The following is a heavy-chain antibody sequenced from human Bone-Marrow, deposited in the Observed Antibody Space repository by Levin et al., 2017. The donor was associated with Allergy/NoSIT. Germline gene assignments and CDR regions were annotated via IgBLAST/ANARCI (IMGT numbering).Heavy chain of an antibody. CDR2: ISHKGSWT. CDR1: GFTFGDYS. D-gene: IGHD6-6*01. Sequence: GGSLRLSCTASGFTFGDYSMNWVRQAPGKGLEWVSSISHKGSWTYTAGSVRGRFTISRDNANNLLFLQMDTVRVDDSAVYYCARISSSSVAFDIWGQGTLVTVSS. J-gene: IGHJ3*02. V-gene: IGHV3-21*01. CDR3: ARISSSSVAFDI.